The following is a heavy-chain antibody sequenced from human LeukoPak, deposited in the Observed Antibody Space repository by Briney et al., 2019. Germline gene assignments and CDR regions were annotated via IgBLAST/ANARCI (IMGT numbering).Heavy chain of an antibody. CDR1: GFTFDTYW. D-gene: IGHD6-19*01. CDR3: ARDVSPRYSSGWADAHDI. Sequence: GGSLRLSCVPSGFTFDTYWMTWVRQAPGKGLEWVANIKEEGNERHYADSVSGRFTISRDNAKNSLFLQMNSLRAEDTAVYYCARDVSPRYSSGWADAHDIWGQGTMVTVSS. V-gene: IGHV3-7*01. CDR2: IKEEGNER. J-gene: IGHJ3*02.